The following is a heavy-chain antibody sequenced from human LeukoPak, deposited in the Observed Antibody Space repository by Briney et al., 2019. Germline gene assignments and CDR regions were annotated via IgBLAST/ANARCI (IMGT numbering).Heavy chain of an antibody. J-gene: IGHJ4*02. CDR2: IYTSGST. D-gene: IGHD5-12*01. CDR3: ARGRSYSGYDD. Sequence: PSETLSLTCTVSGGSISSHYWSWIRQPAGKGLEWIGRIYTSGSTNYNPSLKSRVTMSVDTSKNQFSLSLSSVTAADTAVYYCARGRSYSGYDDWGQGTLVTVSS. CDR1: GGSISSHY. V-gene: IGHV4-4*07.